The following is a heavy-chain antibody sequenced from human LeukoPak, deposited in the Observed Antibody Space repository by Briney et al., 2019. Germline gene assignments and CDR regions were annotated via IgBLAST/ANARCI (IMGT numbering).Heavy chain of an antibody. CDR3: ARHPRYQQQPSTYYYYYGMDV. CDR1: GSSFTTYW. J-gene: IGHJ6*02. V-gene: IGHV5-10-1*01. CDR2: IDPSDSYT. D-gene: IGHD2-2*01. Sequence: GESLQISCKGSGSSFTTYWISWVRQMPGKGREGMGRIDPSDSYTSYSPSFQGHVTISADKSISTAYLQWSSLKASDTAMYYCARHPRYQQQPSTYYYYYGMDVWGQGTTVTVSS.